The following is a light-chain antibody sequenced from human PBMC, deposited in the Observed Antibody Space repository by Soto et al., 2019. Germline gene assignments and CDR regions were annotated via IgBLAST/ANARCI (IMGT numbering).Light chain of an antibody. J-gene: IGKJ2*01. CDR1: QSVNSNY. CDR3: QQYGTSPHT. CDR2: GAS. V-gene: IGKV3-20*01. Sequence: EIVLTQSPGTLSLSPGERATLSCRASQSVNSNYLAWDQQKPGQVPRPLIYGASIRAAGVPDRLSGSGSGTAFPLTISRLEPEDYAVYYCQQYGTSPHTFGQGTKLEIK.